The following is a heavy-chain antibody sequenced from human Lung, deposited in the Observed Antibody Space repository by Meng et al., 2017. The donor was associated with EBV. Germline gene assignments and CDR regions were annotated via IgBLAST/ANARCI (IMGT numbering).Heavy chain of an antibody. CDR2: IYYSGDT. CDR1: GRSIRFGDYY. Sequence: QVPPQEARPRPVKPSQTLSITCTVSGRSIRFGDYYWSWIRHHPGKGLEWIGYIYYSGDTDYNPSLKSRVTISMDTSKNQFSLKLSSVTAADTAVYYCARDRDTRWFDPWGRGTLVTVSS. J-gene: IGHJ5*02. V-gene: IGHV4-31*03. D-gene: IGHD5-18*01. CDR3: ARDRDTRWFDP.